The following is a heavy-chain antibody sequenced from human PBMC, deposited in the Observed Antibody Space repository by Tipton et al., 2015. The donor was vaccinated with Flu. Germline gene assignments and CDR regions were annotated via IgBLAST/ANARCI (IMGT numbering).Heavy chain of an antibody. Sequence: QLVQSGAEVKKPGASVKVSCKASGYTFTSYGISWVRQAPGQGLEWMGWISAYNGNTNYAQKLQGRVTMTTDTSTSTAYMELRSLRSDDPAVFYFARQSSSSLYVEAFDIWGQGTMVTVSS. V-gene: IGHV1-18*01. D-gene: IGHD6-6*01. J-gene: IGHJ3*02. CDR2: ISAYNGNT. CDR3: ARQSSSSLYVEAFDI. CDR1: GYTFTSYG.